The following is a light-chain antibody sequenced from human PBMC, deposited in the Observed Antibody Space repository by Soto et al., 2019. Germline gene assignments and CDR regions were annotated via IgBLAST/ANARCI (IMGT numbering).Light chain of an antibody. Sequence: DIQMTQSPSSLSASVGDRVTITCRASQSISSYLNWYQQRPGKAPKLLIHDASSLQSGVPSRFRGSRSGTEFTLTVSSLQPEDFATYYCLQDHDDSWTFGQGTKVDIK. CDR3: LQDHDDSWT. CDR1: QSISSY. CDR2: DAS. J-gene: IGKJ1*01. V-gene: IGKV1-39*01.